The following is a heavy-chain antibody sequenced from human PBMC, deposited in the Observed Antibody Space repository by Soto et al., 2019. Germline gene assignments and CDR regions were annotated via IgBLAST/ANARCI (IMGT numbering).Heavy chain of an antibody. V-gene: IGHV4-34*01. CDR3: ARAPYYDFWSGYYTGYWYFDL. Sequence: SETLSLTCAVYGGSFSVYYWSWIRQPPGKGLEWIGEINHSGSTNYNPSLKSRVTISVDTSKNQFSLKLSSVTAADTAVYYCARAPYYDFWSGYYTGYWYFDLWGRGTLVTSPQ. D-gene: IGHD3-3*01. CDR2: INHSGST. J-gene: IGHJ2*01. CDR1: GGSFSVYY.